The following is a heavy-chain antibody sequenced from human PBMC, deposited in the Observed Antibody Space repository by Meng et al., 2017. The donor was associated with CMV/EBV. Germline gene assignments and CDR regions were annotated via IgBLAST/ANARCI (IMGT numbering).Heavy chain of an antibody. CDR1: GCSISSGDYY. V-gene: IGHV4-30-4*08. J-gene: IGHJ4*02. D-gene: IGHD2/OR15-2a*01. CDR2: IYYSGST. Sequence: QVQVRESGPGRAKPSHSLFLTCSVCGCSISSGDYYWSWIRQPPGKGLEWIGYIYYSGSTYYNPSLKSRVTISVDTSKNQFSLKLSSVTAADTAVYYCARTGEYPTFDYWGQGTLVTVSS. CDR3: ARTGEYPTFDY.